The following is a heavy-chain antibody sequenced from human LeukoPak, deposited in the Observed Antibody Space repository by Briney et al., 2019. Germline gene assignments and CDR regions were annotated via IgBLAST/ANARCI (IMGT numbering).Heavy chain of an antibody. V-gene: IGHV4-38-2*02. Sequence: SETLSLTCTVSGYSISSGYYWGWIRQPPGKGLEWIGSIYHSGSTYYNPSLKSRATISVDTSKNQFSLKLTSVTAADTAVYYCARGTYSGLGSPVDYWGQGTLVTVSS. J-gene: IGHJ4*02. CDR2: IYHSGST. CDR3: ARGTYSGLGSPVDY. CDR1: GYSISSGYY. D-gene: IGHD3-10*01.